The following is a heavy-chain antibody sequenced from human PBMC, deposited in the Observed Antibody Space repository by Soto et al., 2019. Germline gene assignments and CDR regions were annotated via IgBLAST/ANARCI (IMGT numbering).Heavy chain of an antibody. CDR1: GFTFSNYA. CDR3: AKDKGVFNWATSYFDY. D-gene: IGHD1-1*01. V-gene: IGHV3-30*18. CDR2: TSYDGNNE. J-gene: IGHJ4*02. Sequence: GGSLRLSCAASGFTFSNYAMHWVRQAPGKGLEWVALTSYDGNNEYYTDSVKGRFTISRDNSKNTLFLQMNSPRPEDTAVYYCAKDKGVFNWATSYFDYWGQGALGTVSS.